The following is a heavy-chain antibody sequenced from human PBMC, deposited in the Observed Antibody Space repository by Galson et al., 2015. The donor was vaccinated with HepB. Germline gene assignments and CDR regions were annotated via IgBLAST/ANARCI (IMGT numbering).Heavy chain of an antibody. V-gene: IGHV3-30*18. Sequence: SLRLSCAASGFTFTNYGMHWVRQAPGKGLEWVAVIVHDENNRYYADSVKGRFTISRDNSKNTLYLQMSSLKPEDTAVYYCAKDYGNYADGYNFAYCFDNWGQGTLVTVSS. CDR1: GFTFTNYG. J-gene: IGHJ4*02. CDR2: IVHDENNR. D-gene: IGHD5-24*01. CDR3: AKDYGNYADGYNFAYCFDN.